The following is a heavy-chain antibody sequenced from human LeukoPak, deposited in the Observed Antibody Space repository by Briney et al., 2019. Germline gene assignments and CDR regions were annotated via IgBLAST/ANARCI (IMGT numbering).Heavy chain of an antibody. CDR3: ARIGSGAAAIYCYYYYYMDV. CDR1: GFTFDDYG. D-gene: IGHD2-2*02. V-gene: IGHV3-20*04. J-gene: IGHJ6*03. Sequence: RSGGSLRLSCAASGFTFDDYGMSWVRQAPGKGLEWVSGINWNGGSTGYADSVKGRFTISRDNAKNSLYLQMNSLRAEDTALYYCARIGSGAAAIYCYYYYYMDVWGKGTTVTVSS. CDR2: INWNGGST.